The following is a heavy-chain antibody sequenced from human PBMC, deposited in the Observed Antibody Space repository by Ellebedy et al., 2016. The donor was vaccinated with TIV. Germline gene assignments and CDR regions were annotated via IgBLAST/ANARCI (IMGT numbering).Heavy chain of an antibody. V-gene: IGHV3-66*01. CDR3: ARVRGRTDSYAMDV. CDR1: GLTVSSSY. CDR2: FYTDGRT. J-gene: IGHJ6*02. Sequence: PGGSLRLSCAASGLTVSSSYMNWVRQAPGKGLEWVSVFYTDGRTYFADSVKGRFAVSRDISRNTLYLKMNSLRADDTAVYYCARVRGRTDSYAMDVWGQGTTVTVSS. D-gene: IGHD1-1*01.